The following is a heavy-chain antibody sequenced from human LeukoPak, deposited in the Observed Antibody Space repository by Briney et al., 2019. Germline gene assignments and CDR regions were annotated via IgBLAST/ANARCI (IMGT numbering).Heavy chain of an antibody. V-gene: IGHV4-34*01. CDR1: RGSFSGYF. CDR2: MNDSGST. D-gene: IGHD2-8*02. Sequence: SETLSLTCDVYRGSFSGYFWSWIRQTPGKGLEWLGEMNDSGSTDYNPSLKSRVTISVAVSKNQYSLRLTSVTAADTAVYYCARKGFVESTGWRGAFDVWGQGTMVTVSS. J-gene: IGHJ3*01. CDR3: ARKGFVESTGWRGAFDV.